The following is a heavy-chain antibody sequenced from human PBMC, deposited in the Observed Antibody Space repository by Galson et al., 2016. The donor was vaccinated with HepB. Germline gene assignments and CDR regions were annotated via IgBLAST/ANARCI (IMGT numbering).Heavy chain of an antibody. CDR1: GFTFSRSG. CDR3: AREDPRIAAAILDS. CDR2: IWYDGSNK. D-gene: IGHD6-25*01. V-gene: IGHV3-33*01. J-gene: IGHJ4*02. Sequence: SLRLSCAASGFTFSRSGMHWVRQAPGKGLEWVALIWYDGSNKYYADSVKGRFTISRDNSRNTLFLQMNRLRAEDTGLYYCAREDPRIAAAILDSWGKGTLVTVSS.